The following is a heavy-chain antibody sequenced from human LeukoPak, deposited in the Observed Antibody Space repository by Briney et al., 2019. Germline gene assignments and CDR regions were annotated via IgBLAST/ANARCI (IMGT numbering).Heavy chain of an antibody. CDR1: GGTFSSYA. Sequence: SVKVSCKSSGGTFSSYAIIWVRQAPGQGLEWMGRIIPILGIANYAQKFQGRVTITADKSTSTAYMELSSLRSGDTAVYYCARDLFDYDSSGYPLYFDYWGQGTLVTVSS. D-gene: IGHD3-22*01. CDR2: IIPILGIA. V-gene: IGHV1-69*04. CDR3: ARDLFDYDSSGYPLYFDY. J-gene: IGHJ4*02.